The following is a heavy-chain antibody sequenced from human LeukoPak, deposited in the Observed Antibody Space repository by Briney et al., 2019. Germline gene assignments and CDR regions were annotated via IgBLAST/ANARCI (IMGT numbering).Heavy chain of an antibody. CDR3: ASNPQVSHDSSGYSDY. Sequence: GGSLRLSCAASGFTFSSYSMNWVRQAPGKGLEWVSSISSSSSYIYYADSVKGRFTISRDNAKNSLYLQMNSLRAEDTAMYYCASNPQVSHDSSGYSDYWGQGTLVTVSS. V-gene: IGHV3-21*01. CDR1: GFTFSSYS. CDR2: ISSSSSYI. D-gene: IGHD3-22*01. J-gene: IGHJ4*02.